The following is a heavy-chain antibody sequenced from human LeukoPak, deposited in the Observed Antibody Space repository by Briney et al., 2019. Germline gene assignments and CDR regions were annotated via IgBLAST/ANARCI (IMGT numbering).Heavy chain of an antibody. CDR3: ARGYCSSTSCYGGDWFDP. CDR2: MNPNSGNT. Sequence: ASVKVSCKASGYTFTSYDINWVRQATGQGLEWMGWMNPNSGNTGYAQKFQGRVTITRNTSISTAYMELSSLRSEDTAVYYCARGYCSSTSCYGGDWFDPWGQGTLVTVSS. V-gene: IGHV1-8*03. CDR1: GYTFTSYD. D-gene: IGHD2-2*01. J-gene: IGHJ5*02.